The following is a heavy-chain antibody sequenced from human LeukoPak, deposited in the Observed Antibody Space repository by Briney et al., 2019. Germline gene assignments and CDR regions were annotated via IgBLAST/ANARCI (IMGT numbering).Heavy chain of an antibody. CDR3: ARDLRSSGYCSSTSCLYFDY. V-gene: IGHV3-21*01. D-gene: IGHD2-2*03. CDR2: ISSSSSYI. CDR1: GFTFSSYS. J-gene: IGHJ4*02. Sequence: GGSLRLSCAASGFTFSSYSMNWVRQAPGKGLEWVSSISSSSSYIYYADSVKGRFTISRDNAKNSLYLQMNSLRAEDTAVYHCARDLRSSGYCSSTSCLYFDYWGQGTLVTVSS.